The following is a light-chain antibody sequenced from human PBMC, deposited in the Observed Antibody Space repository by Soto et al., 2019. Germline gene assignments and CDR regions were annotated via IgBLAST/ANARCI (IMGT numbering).Light chain of an antibody. CDR3: LSYTTGGTYV. Sequence: QSALTQPASVSGSPGQSITISCTGTSSDVGAYNYVSWYQQYPDKAPKVMIYDVSNRPSGVSNRFSGSKSGNTASLTISGLQAEDEADYYCLSYTTGGTYVFGTGTKLTVL. J-gene: IGLJ1*01. CDR1: SSDVGAYNY. CDR2: DVS. V-gene: IGLV2-14*01.